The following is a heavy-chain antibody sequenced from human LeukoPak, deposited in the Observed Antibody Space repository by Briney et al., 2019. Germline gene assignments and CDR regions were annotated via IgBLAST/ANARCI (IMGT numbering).Heavy chain of an antibody. Sequence: GGSLRLSCATSGFSFSSYAMSWVRQAPGKGLEWVSAIGGSGDTTYYADSVKGRFTISRDYSKNTLYLQMNSLRAEDTAVYYCAKFHIVVVNGYFDYWGQGTLVTVSS. V-gene: IGHV3-23*01. J-gene: IGHJ4*02. CDR1: GFSFSSYA. D-gene: IGHD2-21*01. CDR3: AKFHIVVVNGYFDY. CDR2: IGGSGDTT.